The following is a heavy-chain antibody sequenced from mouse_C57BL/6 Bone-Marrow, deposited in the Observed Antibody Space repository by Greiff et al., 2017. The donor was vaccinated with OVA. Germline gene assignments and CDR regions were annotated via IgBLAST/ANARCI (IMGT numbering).Heavy chain of an antibody. V-gene: IGHV1-26*01. D-gene: IGHD1-1*01. Sequence: VQLQQSGPELVKPGASVKISCKASGYTFTDYYMNWVKQSHGKSLEWIGDINPNNGGTSYNQKFKGKATLTVDKYSSTAYMKLRSLTFEGSAVYYCARKGSNYWYFDVWGTGTTVTVSS. CDR2: INPNNGGT. CDR1: GYTFTDYY. J-gene: IGHJ1*03. CDR3: ARKGSNYWYFDV.